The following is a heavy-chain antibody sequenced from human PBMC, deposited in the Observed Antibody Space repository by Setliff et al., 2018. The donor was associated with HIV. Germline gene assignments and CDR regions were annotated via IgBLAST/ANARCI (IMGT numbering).Heavy chain of an antibody. V-gene: IGHV4-4*09. CDR2: IYISGTT. CDR1: GGSISTSY. CDR3: AREHCSGGSCNGFDI. D-gene: IGHD2-15*01. J-gene: IGHJ3*02. Sequence: KPSETLSLTCTVSGGSISTSYWNWIRQPPGEGLEWIAYIYISGTTNYNPSLKSRVTISLDTSRNQFSLKLGSVTAADTAMYYCAREHCSGGSCNGFDIWGQGTMVTVSS.